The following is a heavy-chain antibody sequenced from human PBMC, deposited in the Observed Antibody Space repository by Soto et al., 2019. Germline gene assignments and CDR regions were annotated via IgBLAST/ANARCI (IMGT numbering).Heavy chain of an antibody. V-gene: IGHV3-30-3*01. J-gene: IGHJ3*02. D-gene: IGHD3-9*01. Sequence: GGSLRLSCAASGFTFSSYAMHWVRQAPGKGLEWVAVISYDGSNKYYADSVKGRFTISRDNSKNTLYLQMNSLRAEDTAVYYCARALPILTGYAFDIWGQGTMVTVSS. CDR2: ISYDGSNK. CDR1: GFTFSSYA. CDR3: ARALPILTGYAFDI.